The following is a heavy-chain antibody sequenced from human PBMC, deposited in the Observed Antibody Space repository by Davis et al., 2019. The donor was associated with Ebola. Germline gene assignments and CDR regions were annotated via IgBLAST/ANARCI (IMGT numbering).Heavy chain of an antibody. CDR1: GGTFSSYA. Sequence: AASVKVSCKASGGTFSSYAISWVRQAPGQGLEWMGGIIPIFGTANYAQKFQGRVTITADESTSTAYMELSSLRSEDTAVYYCARVRYCSSTSCYASLYYYYYGMDVWGKGTTVTVSS. CDR3: ARVRYCSSTSCYASLYYYYYGMDV. D-gene: IGHD2-2*01. J-gene: IGHJ6*04. V-gene: IGHV1-69*13. CDR2: IIPIFGTA.